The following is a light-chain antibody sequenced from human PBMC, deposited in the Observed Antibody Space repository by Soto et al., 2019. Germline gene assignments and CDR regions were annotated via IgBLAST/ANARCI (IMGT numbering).Light chain of an antibody. CDR1: NIGDKR. Sequence: SYELTQPPSVSVAPEKTTTITCGGNNIGDKRVHWYRQKSGQAPVLLISYDSDRPSGIPERFSGSNSGNTATLTISRVEAGDAADYYCQVWDIMTDNYVFGGGTKVTVL. J-gene: IGLJ1*01. V-gene: IGLV3-21*04. CDR3: QVWDIMTDNYV. CDR2: YDS.